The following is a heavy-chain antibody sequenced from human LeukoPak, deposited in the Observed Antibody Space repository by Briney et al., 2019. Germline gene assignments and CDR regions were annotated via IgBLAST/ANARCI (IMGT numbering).Heavy chain of an antibody. CDR3: ARIAVAGDYYYYYMDV. CDR2: IYTSGST. D-gene: IGHD6-19*01. Sequence: SSETLSLTCTVSGGSISSGSYYWSWIRQPAGKGLEWIGRIYTSGSTNYNPSLKSRVTISADTSKNQFSLKLSSVTAADTAVYYCARIAVAGDYYYYYMDVWGKGTTVTVSS. V-gene: IGHV4-61*02. CDR1: GGSISSGSYY. J-gene: IGHJ6*03.